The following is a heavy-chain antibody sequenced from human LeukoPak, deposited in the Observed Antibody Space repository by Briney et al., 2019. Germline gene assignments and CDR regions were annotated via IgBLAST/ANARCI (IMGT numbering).Heavy chain of an antibody. D-gene: IGHD2-15*01. V-gene: IGHV3-11*06. J-gene: IGHJ5*02. CDR1: GFSFSDYY. CDR3: ARDRYCSGGSCYGWFDP. Sequence: GGSLRLSCAASGFSFSDYYMSWIRQAPGKGLEWVSYISSSSSYTKYADSVKGRFTISRDNAKNSLYLQMNSLRAEDTAVYHCARDRYCSGGSCYGWFDPWGQGTLVTVSS. CDR2: ISSSSSYT.